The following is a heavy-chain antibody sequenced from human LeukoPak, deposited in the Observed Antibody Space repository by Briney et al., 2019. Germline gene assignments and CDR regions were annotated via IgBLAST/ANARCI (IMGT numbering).Heavy chain of an antibody. CDR1: GVSIRSSVPITSSMLY. CDR2: ISYSGGT. J-gene: IGHJ4*02. Sequence: SEALSLTCTVSGVSIRSSVPITSSMLYWAWVRQPPGKGLEWIGDISYSGGTYYNPSLRSRVTISEDTSKNQFSLKLSSVTAADTAVYYCARQGRMVLTGYYNYWGQGTLVTVSS. V-gene: IGHV4-39*01. CDR3: ARQGRMVLTGYYNY. D-gene: IGHD3-9*01.